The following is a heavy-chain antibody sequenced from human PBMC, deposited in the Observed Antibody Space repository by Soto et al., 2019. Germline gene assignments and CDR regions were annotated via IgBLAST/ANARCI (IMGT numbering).Heavy chain of an antibody. CDR1: GFTFSSYA. D-gene: IGHD3-9*01. V-gene: IGHV3-23*01. CDR3: AKPLRYFDWQPPLDY. Sequence: EVQLLESGGGLVQPGGSLRLSCAASGFTFSSYAMSWVRKAPGKGLEWVSAISGSGGSTYYADSVKGRFTIYRDNSKNTLCLQMNSLRAEDTAVYYCAKPLRYFDWQPPLDYWGQGTLVTVSS. J-gene: IGHJ4*02. CDR2: ISGSGGST.